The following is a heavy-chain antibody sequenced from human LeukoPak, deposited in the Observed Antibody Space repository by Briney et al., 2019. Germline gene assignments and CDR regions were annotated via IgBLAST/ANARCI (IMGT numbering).Heavy chain of an antibody. CDR1: GFTFSSYG. V-gene: IGHV3-33*01. CDR2: IWYDGSNK. Sequence: SGRSLRLSCAASGFTFSSYGMHWVRQAPGKGLEWVAVIWYDGSNKYYADSVKGRFTISRDNSENTLYLQMNSLRAEDTAVYYCATNYYDSSGHYSSRYYFDYWGQGTLVTVSS. J-gene: IGHJ4*02. D-gene: IGHD3-22*01. CDR3: ATNYYDSSGHYSSRYYFDY.